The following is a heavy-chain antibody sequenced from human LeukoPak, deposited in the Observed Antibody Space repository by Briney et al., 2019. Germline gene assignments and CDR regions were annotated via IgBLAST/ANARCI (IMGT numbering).Heavy chain of an antibody. CDR2: INPSGGST. V-gene: IGHV1-46*01. J-gene: IGHJ4*02. CDR1: GYTFTSYY. Sequence: ASVKVSCKASGYTFTSYYMNWVRQAPGQGLEWMGKINPSGGSTSYAQKFQGRVTMTRDMSTSTVYMELSSLRSEDTAVYYCARVRDYYGSGSYRFDYWGQGTLVTVSS. D-gene: IGHD3-10*01. CDR3: ARVRDYYGSGSYRFDY.